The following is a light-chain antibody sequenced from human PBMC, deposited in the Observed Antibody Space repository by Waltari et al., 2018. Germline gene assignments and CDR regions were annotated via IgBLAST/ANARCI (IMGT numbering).Light chain of an antibody. CDR1: HGISANS. CDR3: QQYGISPFT. CDR2: GAS. Sequence: EIVLTQSPDPLSLSPGERATLSCRASHGISANSLAWYQQKHGQPPRLLIFGASNWAAGVPDRFTGSGSGTDFTLTISGLEPEDFAVYYCQQYGISPFTFGAGTRVEIK. J-gene: IGKJ3*01. V-gene: IGKV3-20*01.